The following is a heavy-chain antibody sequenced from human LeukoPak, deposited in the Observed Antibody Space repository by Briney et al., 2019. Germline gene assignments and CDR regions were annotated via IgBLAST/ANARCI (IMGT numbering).Heavy chain of an antibody. CDR1: GFTFSNYW. V-gene: IGHV3-21*06. CDR3: ATDRCSAGLCHSEDY. J-gene: IGHJ4*02. D-gene: IGHD2-8*02. Sequence: PGGSLRLSCAASGFTFSNYWMHWVRQAPGKGLEWVSSIRGDSTYILYADSVKGRFAISRDNAKNSLYLQMNSLRAEDTAIYYCATDRCSAGLCHSEDYWGQGTLVTVSS. CDR2: IRGDSTYI.